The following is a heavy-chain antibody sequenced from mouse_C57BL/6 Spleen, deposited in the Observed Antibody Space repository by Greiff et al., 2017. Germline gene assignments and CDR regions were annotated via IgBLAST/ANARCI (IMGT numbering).Heavy chain of an antibody. CDR1: GFTFSSYG. V-gene: IGHV5-6*01. J-gene: IGHJ4*01. CDR3: ARPMVTGFYAMDY. Sequence: EVMLVESGGDLVKPGGSLKLSCAASGFTFSSYGMSWVRQTPDKRLEWVATISSGGSYTYYPDSVKGRFTISRDNAKNTLYLQMSSLKSEDTAMYYCARPMVTGFYAMDYWGQGTSVTVSS. CDR2: ISSGGSYT. D-gene: IGHD2-2*01.